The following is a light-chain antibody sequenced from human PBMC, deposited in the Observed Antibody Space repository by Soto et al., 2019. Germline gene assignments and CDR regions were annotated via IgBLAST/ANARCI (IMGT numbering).Light chain of an antibody. Sequence: EIVLTQSPGTLSLSPGERGTLSCRATQNLGTLYLAWFQQKSGQAPRLLIYSASRRATGVPDRFSASGSGTDFTLHISRLEAGDFAVYYCQQYGLLPPCTFGQGTKVDIK. V-gene: IGKV3-20*01. CDR2: SAS. CDR1: QNLGTLY. CDR3: QQYGLLPPCT. J-gene: IGKJ1*01.